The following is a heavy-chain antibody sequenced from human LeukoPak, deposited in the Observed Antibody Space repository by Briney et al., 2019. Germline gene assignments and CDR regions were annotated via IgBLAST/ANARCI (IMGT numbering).Heavy chain of an antibody. Sequence: ASVKVSCKASGYTFTSYDINWVRQATGQGLEWMGWMNPNSGNTGYAQKFQGRVTMTRNTSISTAYMELSSLRSEDTAVYYCARGSNWNLENWFDPLGPGNPGHRLL. J-gene: IGHJ5*02. CDR3: ARGSNWNLENWFDP. CDR1: GYTFTSYD. V-gene: IGHV1-8*01. CDR2: MNPNSGNT. D-gene: IGHD1-7*01.